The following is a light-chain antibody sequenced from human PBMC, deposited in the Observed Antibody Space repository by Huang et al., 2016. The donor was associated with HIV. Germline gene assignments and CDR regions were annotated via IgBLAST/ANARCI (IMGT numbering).Light chain of an antibody. V-gene: IGKV3-20*01. CDR2: GAS. Sequence: EIVLTQSPGTLSLSPGERATLSCRASQRVTNNYLAWYQQKHGQAPRLGIYGASSRATGIPDSFSGSGSGTDFTLTISRLEPDDFVVYYCQQYGGSPRTFGQGTKLEIK. CDR3: QQYGGSPRT. CDR1: QRVTNNY. J-gene: IGKJ2*01.